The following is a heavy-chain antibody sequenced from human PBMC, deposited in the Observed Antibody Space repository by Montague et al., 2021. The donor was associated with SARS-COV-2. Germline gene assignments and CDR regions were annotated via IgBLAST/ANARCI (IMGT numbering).Heavy chain of an antibody. CDR1: GGSISSSSYY. V-gene: IGHV4-39*01. J-gene: IGHJ6*02. CDR3: AGRVTGTTVHYYYGMDV. CDR2: IYYSGST. Sequence: SETLSLTCTVSGGSISSSSYYWGWIRQPPGKGLEWIGSIYYSGSTYYNPSLKSRVTISVDTSKNQFSLKLRSVTAADTAVYYCAGRVTGTTVHYYYGMDVWGQGTTVTVSS. D-gene: IGHD1-20*01.